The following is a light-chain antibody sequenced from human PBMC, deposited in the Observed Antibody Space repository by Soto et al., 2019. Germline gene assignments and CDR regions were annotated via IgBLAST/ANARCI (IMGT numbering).Light chain of an antibody. J-gene: IGLJ1*01. CDR2: EVN. Sequence: QSVLAQPASVSGSPRQSITISCTGASSGVGGYTYVSWYQQHPGKAPKLMIYEVNNRPSGVSNRFSGSKSGNTASLTISGLQAEDEADYYCSSYTSSSTLYVFGTGTKVTVL. CDR3: SSYTSSSTLYV. V-gene: IGLV2-14*01. CDR1: SSGVGGYTY.